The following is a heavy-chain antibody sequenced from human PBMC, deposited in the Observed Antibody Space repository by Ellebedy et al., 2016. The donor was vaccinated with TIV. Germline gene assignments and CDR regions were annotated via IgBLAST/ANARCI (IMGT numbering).Heavy chain of an antibody. D-gene: IGHD4-17*01. CDR1: GFSFRSYW. CDR3: ATDGSYGDYLSPAHASVM. CDR2: INQDGSQK. J-gene: IGHJ3*02. V-gene: IGHV3-7*01. Sequence: GESLKISCVASGFSFRSYWMSWVRQAPGKGLEWVANINQDGSQKYYVDSVKGRFNISRDSAKNSLYLQMNSLRVDDAAMYYCATDGSYGDYLSPAHASVMWGQGTLVSVSS.